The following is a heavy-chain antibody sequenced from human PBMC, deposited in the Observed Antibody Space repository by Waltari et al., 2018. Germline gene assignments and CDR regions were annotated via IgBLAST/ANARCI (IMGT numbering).Heavy chain of an antibody. Sequence: KFQGRVTITRDTSASTAYMELSSLRSEDTAVYYCASWYSSGRPIVAFDIWGQGTMVTVAS. V-gene: IGHV1-3*01. J-gene: IGHJ3*02. D-gene: IGHD6-19*01. CDR3: ASWYSSGRPIVAFDI.